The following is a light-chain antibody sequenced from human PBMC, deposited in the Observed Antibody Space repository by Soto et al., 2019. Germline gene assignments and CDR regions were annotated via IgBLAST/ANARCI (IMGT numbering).Light chain of an antibody. CDR1: QSISIN. CDR2: AAS. V-gene: IGKV1-39*01. J-gene: IGKJ1*01. Sequence: DIILTQSPTSLSASIGDTVTIACRSSQSISINLNWYQHRPGEAPKVLIYAASTLAPGAPSRFSGSGSGTDFVLTISRLEPEDFAVYYCQQYGSSLWTFGLGTKVEIK. CDR3: QQYGSSLWT.